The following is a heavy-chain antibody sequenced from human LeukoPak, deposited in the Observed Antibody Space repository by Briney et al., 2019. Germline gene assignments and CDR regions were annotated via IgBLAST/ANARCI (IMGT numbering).Heavy chain of an antibody. J-gene: IGHJ4*02. Sequence: GGSLRLSCAASGFTFSSYAMSWVRQAPGKGLEWVSAVSGSGGSTYYADSVKGRFTISRDNSKNTLYLQMNSLRAEDTAVYYCATSAGLRGSYQYWGQGTLVTVSS. CDR3: ATSAGLRGSYQY. CDR1: GFTFSSYA. V-gene: IGHV3-23*01. D-gene: IGHD1-26*01. CDR2: VSGSGGST.